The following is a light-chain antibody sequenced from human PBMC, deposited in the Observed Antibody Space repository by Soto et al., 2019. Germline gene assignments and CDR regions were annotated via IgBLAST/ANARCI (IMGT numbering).Light chain of an antibody. J-gene: IGKJ1*01. V-gene: IGKV1-27*01. CDR3: QKYNGAPQT. CDR1: QDISDY. Sequence: DIQLTQSPSFLSASVGDRVTITCRASQDISDYLAWYQQKPGKVPKLLIYAASTLQSGVPSRFSGSGSGTDFTLTISSLQPEDFATYFCQKYNGAPQTFGQGTKVDIK. CDR2: AAS.